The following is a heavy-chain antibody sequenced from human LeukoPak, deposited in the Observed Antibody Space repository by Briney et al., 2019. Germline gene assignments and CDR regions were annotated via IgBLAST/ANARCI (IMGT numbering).Heavy chain of an antibody. CDR1: GYTFTSYW. CDR2: IYPGDSDT. D-gene: IGHD1-26*01. J-gene: IGHJ6*02. CDR3: ASGSYSYGMDV. V-gene: IGHV5-51*01. Sequence: KVSCKASGYTFTSYWIGWVRQMPGKGLEWMGIIYPGDSDTRYSPSFQGQVTISADKSISTAYLQWSSLKASDTAMYYCASGSYSYGMDVWGQGTTVTVSS.